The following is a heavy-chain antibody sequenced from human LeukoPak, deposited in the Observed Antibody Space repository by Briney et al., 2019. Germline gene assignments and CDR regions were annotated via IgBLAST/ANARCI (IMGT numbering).Heavy chain of an antibody. V-gene: IGHV4-4*07. Sequence: SETLSLTCTVSGGSISSYYWSWIRQPAGKGLEWIGRIYTSGSTNYNPSLKSRVTMSVDTSKNQFSLKLSSVTAADTAVYYCARDRRSPDSSSWYTLYLSYYYYMDVWGKGTTVTISS. D-gene: IGHD6-13*01. J-gene: IGHJ6*03. CDR1: GGSISSYY. CDR3: ARDRRSPDSSSWYTLYLSYYYYMDV. CDR2: IYTSGST.